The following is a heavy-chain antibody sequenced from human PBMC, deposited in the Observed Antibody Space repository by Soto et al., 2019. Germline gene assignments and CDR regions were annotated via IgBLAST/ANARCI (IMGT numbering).Heavy chain of an antibody. CDR2: INHTGGT. Sequence: QVHLQQWGAGLLKPSETLSLTCAVYGGSVNGYYWNWIRQPPGQGLEWIGEINHTGGTHYNPSLKGGVTVSVGRSRNGLALRLGAVTAADTAIYYGATRITVVGVLIPAVDPWGQGTEVTVSS. D-gene: IGHD3-3*01. CDR3: ATRITVVGVLIPAVDP. J-gene: IGHJ5*02. V-gene: IGHV4-34*02. CDR1: GGSVNGYY.